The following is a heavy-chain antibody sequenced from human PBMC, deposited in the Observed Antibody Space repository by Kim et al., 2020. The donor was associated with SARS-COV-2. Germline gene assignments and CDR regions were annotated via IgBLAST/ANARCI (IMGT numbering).Heavy chain of an antibody. CDR2: IYYSGST. V-gene: IGHV4-39*01. D-gene: IGHD2-15*01. CDR3: ARHELCSGGYCSQYYFDY. CDR1: GGSISSSSYY. Sequence: SETLSLTCTVSGGSISSSSYYWAWIRQPPGKGLEWIGSIYYSGSTFYNPSLKSRVTISVDTSKSQFSLKLSSVTAADTAVYYCARHELCSGGYCSQYYFDYWGQGTLVTVSS. J-gene: IGHJ4*02.